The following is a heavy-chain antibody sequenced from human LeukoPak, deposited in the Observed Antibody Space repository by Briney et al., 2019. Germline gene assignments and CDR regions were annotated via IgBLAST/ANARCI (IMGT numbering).Heavy chain of an antibody. Sequence: GGSLRLSCAASGFTFDDYAMHWVRQAPGKGLEWVSGISWNSGSIGYADSVKGRFTISRDNAKNSLYLQMNSLRAEDTALYYCAKGAYYDFWSGFYMDVWGKGTTVTVSS. CDR1: GFTFDDYA. J-gene: IGHJ6*03. D-gene: IGHD3-3*01. V-gene: IGHV3-9*01. CDR2: ISWNSGSI. CDR3: AKGAYYDFWSGFYMDV.